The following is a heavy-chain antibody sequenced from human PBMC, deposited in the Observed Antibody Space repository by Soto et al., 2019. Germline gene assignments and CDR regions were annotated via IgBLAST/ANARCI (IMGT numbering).Heavy chain of an antibody. CDR2: IDPSDSRA. D-gene: IGHD3-10*01. Sequence: GESLKISCEGSGYSFTSHWISWVRQMPGKGLEWMGRIDPSDSRANYSPSFQGHVTLSADKSINTAYLQWSSPKASDTAMYYCARDDGSGLFDYWGQGTLVTVSS. CDR3: ARDDGSGLFDY. V-gene: IGHV5-10-1*01. J-gene: IGHJ4*02. CDR1: GYSFTSHW.